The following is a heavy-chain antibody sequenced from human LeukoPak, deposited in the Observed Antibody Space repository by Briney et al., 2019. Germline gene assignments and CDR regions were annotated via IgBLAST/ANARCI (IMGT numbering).Heavy chain of an antibody. CDR1: GGSISSTNYY. V-gene: IGHV4-39*01. Sequence: PSETLSLTCTVSGGSISSTNYYWGWIRQPPGKGLEWIGSIYYSGSTYYNPSLKSRVTISVDTSKNQFSLKLSSVTAADTAVYYCARPGAARGYYYMDVWGKGTTVTVSS. CDR2: IYYSGST. J-gene: IGHJ6*03. D-gene: IGHD6-6*01. CDR3: ARPGAARGYYYMDV.